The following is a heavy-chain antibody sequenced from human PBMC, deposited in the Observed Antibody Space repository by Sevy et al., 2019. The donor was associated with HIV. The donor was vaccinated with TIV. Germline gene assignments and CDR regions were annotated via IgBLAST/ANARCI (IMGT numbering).Heavy chain of an antibody. D-gene: IGHD2-21*02. CDR1: GFTFSSYA. Sequence: GGSLRLSCAASGFTFSSYAMHWVRQAPGKGLEWVAVISYDGSNKYYADSVKGRFTISRDNSKNTLYLQMNSLRAEDTAVYYCARRHIVVVTAYYGMDVWGQGTTVTVSS. J-gene: IGHJ6*02. CDR2: ISYDGSNK. CDR3: ARRHIVVVTAYYGMDV. V-gene: IGHV3-30-3*01.